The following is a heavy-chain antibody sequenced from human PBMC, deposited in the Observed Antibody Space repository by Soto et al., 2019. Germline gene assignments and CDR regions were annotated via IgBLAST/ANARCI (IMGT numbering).Heavy chain of an antibody. Sequence: EVQLLESGGGLVQPGGSLRLSCAASGFTFSSYAMSWVRQAPGKGLEWVSAISGSGGSTYYADSVKGRFTISRDNSKNTLYRQMNSLRAEDTAVYYCAKLPGPYDYVWGSYRLRIWFDPWGQGTLVTVSS. CDR2: ISGSGGST. V-gene: IGHV3-23*01. CDR3: AKLPGPYDYVWGSYRLRIWFDP. J-gene: IGHJ5*02. D-gene: IGHD3-16*02. CDR1: GFTFSSYA.